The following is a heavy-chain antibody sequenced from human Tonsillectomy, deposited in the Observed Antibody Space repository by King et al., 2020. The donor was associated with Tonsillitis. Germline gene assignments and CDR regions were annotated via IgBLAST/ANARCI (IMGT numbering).Heavy chain of an antibody. Sequence: VQLVESGGGVVQPGRSLRLSCAASGFTFSSYGMHWVRQAPGKGLEWVAVISYDGNNKYYADSVKGRFTISRDNSKNTLYLQMNSLRAEDTAVYYCAKDSHYDSSGYYYVRGPDGMDVWGQGTTVTVSS. CDR3: AKDSHYDSSGYYYVRGPDGMDV. CDR1: GFTFSSYG. J-gene: IGHJ6*02. V-gene: IGHV3-30*18. CDR2: ISYDGNNK. D-gene: IGHD3-22*01.